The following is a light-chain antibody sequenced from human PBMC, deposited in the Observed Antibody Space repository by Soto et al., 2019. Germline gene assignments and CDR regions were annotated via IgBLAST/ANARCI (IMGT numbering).Light chain of an antibody. CDR3: MLSYSGALFV. V-gene: IGLV7-46*01. CDR1: TGAVTSGHY. Sequence: QAVVTQEPSLTVSPGGTVTLTRGSSTGAVTSGHYPYWFQQKPGQAPRTLIYDTSNKHSWTPARFSGSLLGGKAALTLSGAQPEDEAEYYCMLSYSGALFVFGTGTKVTVL. J-gene: IGLJ1*01. CDR2: DTS.